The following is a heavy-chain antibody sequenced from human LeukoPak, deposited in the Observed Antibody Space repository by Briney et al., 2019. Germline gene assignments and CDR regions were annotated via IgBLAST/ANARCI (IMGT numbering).Heavy chain of an antibody. Sequence: PSETLSLTCTVSGGSVSSGTYYWSWIRQPPGKGLEWIGEINHSGSTNYNPSLKSRVTISVDTSKNQFSLKLSSVTAADTAVYYCARTRVPAAHCDYWGQGTLVTVSS. V-gene: IGHV4-39*07. CDR2: INHSGST. J-gene: IGHJ4*02. D-gene: IGHD2-2*01. CDR1: GGSVSSGTYY. CDR3: ARTRVPAAHCDY.